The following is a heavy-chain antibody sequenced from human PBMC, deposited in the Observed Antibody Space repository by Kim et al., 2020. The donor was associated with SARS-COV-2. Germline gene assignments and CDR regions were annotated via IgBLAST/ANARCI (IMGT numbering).Heavy chain of an antibody. V-gene: IGHV3-23*01. CDR3: AKVQYQLLLNYAFDI. D-gene: IGHD2-2*01. J-gene: IGHJ3*02. Sequence: DSVKGRFTISRDNSKNTLYLQMHSLRAEDTAVYYCAKVQYQLLLNYAFDIWGQGTMVTVSS.